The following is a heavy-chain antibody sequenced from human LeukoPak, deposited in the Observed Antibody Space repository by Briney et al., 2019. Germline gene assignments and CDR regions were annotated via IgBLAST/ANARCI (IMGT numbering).Heavy chain of an antibody. J-gene: IGHJ4*02. CDR1: GYSISSGYY. Sequence: SETLSLTCTVSGYSISSGYYWGWIRQPPGKGLEWIGSIYHSGSTYYNPSLKSRVTISVDTSKNQFSLKLSSVTAADTAVYYCARGTAMVMVHFDYWGQGTRVTVSS. CDR2: IYHSGST. CDR3: ARGTAMVMVHFDY. D-gene: IGHD5-18*01. V-gene: IGHV4-38-2*02.